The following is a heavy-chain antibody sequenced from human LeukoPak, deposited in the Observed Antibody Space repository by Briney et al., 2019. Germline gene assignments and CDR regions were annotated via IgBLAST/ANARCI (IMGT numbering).Heavy chain of an antibody. V-gene: IGHV3-30*18. D-gene: IGHD3-10*01. CDR1: GFTFSSYG. Sequence: GGSLRLSCAASGFTFSSYGMHWVRQAPGKGLEWVAVISYDGSNKYYADSVKGRFTISRDNSKDTLYLQMNSLRAEDTAVYYCAKDRYYYGSGSYYNPHYYYGMDVWGQGTTVTVSS. J-gene: IGHJ6*02. CDR2: ISYDGSNK. CDR3: AKDRYYYGSGSYYNPHYYYGMDV.